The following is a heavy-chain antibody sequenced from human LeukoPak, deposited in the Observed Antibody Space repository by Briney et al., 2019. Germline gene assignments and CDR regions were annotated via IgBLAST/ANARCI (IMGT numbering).Heavy chain of an antibody. V-gene: IGHV2-5*02. CDR1: GFSLSTHGDA. J-gene: IGHJ4*02. CDR2: IYWDDDE. D-gene: IGHD2-21*02. Sequence: SGPTLVKPTQTLTLTCTFSGFSLSTHGDAVGWIRQPPGKALEWLALIYWDDDERYSPSLRSRGTLTKDTSKSQVIFRMTNMDPVDTATYFCAHTRAVTGIGYFDYWGQGALVTVSS. CDR3: AHTRAVTGIGYFDY.